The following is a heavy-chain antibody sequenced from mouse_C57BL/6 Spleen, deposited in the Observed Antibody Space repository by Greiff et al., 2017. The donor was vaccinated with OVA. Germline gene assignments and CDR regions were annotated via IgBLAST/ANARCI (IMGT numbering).Heavy chain of an antibody. J-gene: IGHJ2*01. CDR3: ARRYVNPYYFDY. V-gene: IGHV1-42*01. Sequence: EVQLQQSGPELVKPGASVKISCKASGYSFTGYYMNWVKQSPEKSLEWIGEINPSTGGTTYNQKFKAKATLTVDKSSSTAYMQLKSLTSEDSAVYYCARRYVNPYYFDYWGQGTTLTVSS. CDR1: GYSFTGYY. CDR2: INPSTGGT.